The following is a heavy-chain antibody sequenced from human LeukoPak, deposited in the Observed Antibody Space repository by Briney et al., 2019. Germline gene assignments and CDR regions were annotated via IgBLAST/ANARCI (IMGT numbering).Heavy chain of an antibody. CDR1: GGSFSGYY. CDR2: INHSGST. D-gene: IGHD3-10*01. V-gene: IGHV4-34*01. J-gene: IGHJ5*02. Sequence: SETLSLTCAVYGGSFSGYYWSWIRQPPGKGLEWIGEINHSGSTNYNPSLKSRVTISVDTSKNQFSLKLSSVTAADTAVYYCARERRYYYGSGSNNWFDPWGQGTLVTVSS. CDR3: ARERRYYYGSGSNNWFDP.